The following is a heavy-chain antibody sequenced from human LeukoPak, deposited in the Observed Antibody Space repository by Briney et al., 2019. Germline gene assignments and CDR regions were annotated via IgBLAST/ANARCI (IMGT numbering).Heavy chain of an antibody. CDR3: ARGHYDVLTSSYKWTPDY. V-gene: IGHV3-21*06. CDR1: GFTFSTYN. J-gene: IGHJ4*02. Sequence: TGRSLRLSCAASGFTFSTYNMNWVRQAPGKGLEWVSSITSGGGYTYYADSVKGRFTTSRDNAKNSLSLRLDSLRAEDTAVYYCARGHYDVLTSSYKWTPDYWGQGTLVTVSS. D-gene: IGHD3-9*01. CDR2: ITSGGGYT.